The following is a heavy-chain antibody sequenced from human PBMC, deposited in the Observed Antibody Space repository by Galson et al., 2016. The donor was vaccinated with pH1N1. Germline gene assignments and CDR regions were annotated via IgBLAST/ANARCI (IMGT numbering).Heavy chain of an antibody. CDR3: ARGAGVPFRGNWFAP. Sequence: SLTCSVSGDSISIGGSSWTWIRQHPGKGLEWIGYIYYSGSTFYNPSLKSRVSISVDTSKNQFSLKLNSLTPADAAIYFCARGAGVPFRGNWFAPWGRGTLVTVSS. CDR1: GDSISIGGSS. D-gene: IGHD3-10*01. V-gene: IGHV4-31*03. J-gene: IGHJ5*02. CDR2: IYYSGST.